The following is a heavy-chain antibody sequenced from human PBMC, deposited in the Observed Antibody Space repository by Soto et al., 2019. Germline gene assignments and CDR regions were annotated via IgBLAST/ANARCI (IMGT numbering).Heavy chain of an antibody. D-gene: IGHD3-22*01. V-gene: IGHV3-30*18. CDR3: AKFRSTGYPPTLDY. J-gene: IGHJ4*02. CDR2: ISYDGGNK. Sequence: QVQLVESGGGVVQPGRSLRLSCAASGFTFSSYNMHWVRQAPGKGLEWVAVISYDGGNKYYADSVRGRFTISRDNSKNTLYLQMNSLRAEDTAVYYCAKFRSTGYPPTLDYWGQGTLVTVSS. CDR1: GFTFSSYN.